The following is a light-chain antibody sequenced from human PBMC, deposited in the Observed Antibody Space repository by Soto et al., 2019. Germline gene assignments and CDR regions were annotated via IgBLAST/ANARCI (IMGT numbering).Light chain of an antibody. Sequence: DIQMTQSPSSVSASVGDRVTITCRACQDINNRLAWFQQRPGRAPKYLIQAASILQSGFPSRFSGSGSGTDFTLTINSLQPEDLATYYCLQVKSFPRTFGQGTKVELK. CDR3: LQVKSFPRT. CDR1: QDINNR. J-gene: IGKJ1*01. V-gene: IGKV1-12*01. CDR2: AAS.